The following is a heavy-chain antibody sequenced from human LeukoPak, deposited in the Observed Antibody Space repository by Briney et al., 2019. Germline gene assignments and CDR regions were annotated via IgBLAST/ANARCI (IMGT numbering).Heavy chain of an antibody. Sequence: GGFLRLSCAASGFTFSSYAMSWVRQAPGKGLEWVSAISGSGGSTYYADSVKGRFTISRDNSKNTLYLQMNSLRAEDTAVYYCAKGGGIRAYGYNWFDPWGQGTLVTVSS. J-gene: IGHJ5*02. CDR2: ISGSGGST. CDR1: GFTFSSYA. V-gene: IGHV3-23*01. CDR3: AKGGGIRAYGYNWFDP. D-gene: IGHD3-10*01.